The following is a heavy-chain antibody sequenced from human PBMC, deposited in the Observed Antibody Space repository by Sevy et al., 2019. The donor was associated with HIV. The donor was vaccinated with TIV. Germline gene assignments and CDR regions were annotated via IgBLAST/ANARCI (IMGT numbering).Heavy chain of an antibody. J-gene: IGHJ4*02. CDR3: ARGAVAATRGTLGY. CDR1: GFTFSSYC. D-gene: IGHD2-15*01. CDR2: ISSSSSYI. V-gene: IGHV3-21*01. Sequence: GSLRLSCAASGFTFSSYCMNWVRQAPGKGLEWVSSISSSSSYIYYADSVKGRFTISRDNAKNSLYLQMNSLRAEDTAVYYCARGAVAATRGTLGYWGQGTLVTVSS.